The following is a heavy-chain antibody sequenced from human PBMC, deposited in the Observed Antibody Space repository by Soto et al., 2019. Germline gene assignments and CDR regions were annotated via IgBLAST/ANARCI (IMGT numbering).Heavy chain of an antibody. Sequence: QVQLVQSGGEVTKPGASVKVSCKSSGYTFTSYGVSWVRQAPGQGLEWLGWVSVYTGNTKQAQKFQDSVTQTNEASTGTASLELRNLRSEDTAVYYCARDRCTTDRCYTHHFDVWGQGTTVTVSS. CDR1: GYTFTSYG. V-gene: IGHV1-18*04. D-gene: IGHD2-8*01. CDR3: ARDRCTTDRCYTHHFDV. J-gene: IGHJ6*02. CDR2: VSVYTGNT.